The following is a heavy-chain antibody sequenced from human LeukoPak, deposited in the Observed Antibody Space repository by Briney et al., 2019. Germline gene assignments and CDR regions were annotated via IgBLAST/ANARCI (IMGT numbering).Heavy chain of an antibody. J-gene: IGHJ4*02. CDR1: GFPFSSYA. CDR2: ISGSGGST. Sequence: HPGGSLRLSCEASGFPFSSYAMSWVRQAPGSGLEWVSAISGSGGSTYYADSVRGRLTISRDNSKNTLYLQMNSLRAEDTAVYYCGIRDTSDYYVFWGQGTLVTVSS. V-gene: IGHV3-23*01. D-gene: IGHD3-22*01. CDR3: GIRDTSDYYVF.